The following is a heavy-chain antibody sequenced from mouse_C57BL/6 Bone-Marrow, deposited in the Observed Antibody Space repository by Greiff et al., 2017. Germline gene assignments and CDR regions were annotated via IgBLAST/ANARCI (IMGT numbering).Heavy chain of an antibody. CDR2: IDPANGNT. CDR1: GFNIKNTY. J-gene: IGHJ4*01. Sequence: VQLQQSVAELVRPGASVKLSCTASGFNIKNTYMHWVKQRPEQGLEWIGRIDPANGNTKYAPKFQGKATITADTSSNTAYLQLSSLTSEDTAIYYCGLGLGRALYAMDYWGQGTSVTVSS. D-gene: IGHD4-1*01. V-gene: IGHV14-3*01. CDR3: GLGLGRALYAMDY.